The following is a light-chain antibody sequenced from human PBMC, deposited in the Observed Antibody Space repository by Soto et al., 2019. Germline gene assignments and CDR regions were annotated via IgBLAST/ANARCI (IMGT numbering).Light chain of an antibody. CDR3: QQYYTTPLT. Sequence: DIVMTQSPDSLAVSLGERATINCKSSQSVLYSYSNKNYLAWYQQKPGQPPNLLIYWASTRESGVPDRFSGRGSGTDFTLTISSLQAEDVAVYYCQQYYTTPLTFGQGTKLEIK. V-gene: IGKV4-1*01. CDR1: QSVLYSYSNKNY. J-gene: IGKJ2*01. CDR2: WAS.